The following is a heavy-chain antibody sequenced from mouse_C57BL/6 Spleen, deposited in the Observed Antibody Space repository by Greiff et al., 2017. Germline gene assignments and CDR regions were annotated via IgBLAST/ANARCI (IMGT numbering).Heavy chain of an antibody. J-gene: IGHJ4*01. V-gene: IGHV2-2*01. Sequence: VKLMESGPGLVQPSQSLSITCTVSGFSLTSYGVHWVRQSPGKGLEWLGVIWSGGSTDYNAAFISRLSISKDNSKSQVFFKMNSLQADDTAIYYCARYDYDERYAMDYWGQGTSVTVSS. D-gene: IGHD2-4*01. CDR2: IWSGGST. CDR1: GFSLTSYG. CDR3: ARYDYDERYAMDY.